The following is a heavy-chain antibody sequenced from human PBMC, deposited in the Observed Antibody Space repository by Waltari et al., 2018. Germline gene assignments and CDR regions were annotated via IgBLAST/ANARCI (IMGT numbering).Heavy chain of an antibody. Sequence: QVQLVQSGAEVKKPGSSVKVSCKASGGTFSSYTISWVRQAPGQGLEWMGRIIPSLGIANYAQKFQGRVTITADKSTSTAYMELSSLRSEDTAVYYCARDLDYYDSSGYYYFIDYWGQGTLVTVSS. V-gene: IGHV1-69*08. J-gene: IGHJ4*02. CDR3: ARDLDYYDSSGYYYFIDY. CDR2: IIPSLGIA. CDR1: GGTFSSYT. D-gene: IGHD3-22*01.